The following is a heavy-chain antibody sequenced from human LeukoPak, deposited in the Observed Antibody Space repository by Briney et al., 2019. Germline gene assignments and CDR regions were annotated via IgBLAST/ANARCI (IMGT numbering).Heavy chain of an antibody. V-gene: IGHV4-59*11. Sequence: SETLSLTCTVAGGSISSHYWSWIRQPPGKGLEWIGYIYYSGTTNFNPSLKCRVTISVDTSKNQFSLKLSYVTAADTAVYYCAREEYYFDYWGQGTLVTVSS. CDR1: GGSISSHY. CDR2: IYYSGTT. CDR3: AREEYYFDY. J-gene: IGHJ4*02.